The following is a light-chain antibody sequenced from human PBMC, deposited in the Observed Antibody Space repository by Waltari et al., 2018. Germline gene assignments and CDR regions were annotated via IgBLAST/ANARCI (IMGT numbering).Light chain of an antibody. CDR2: EGS. CDR1: SSDVGSYNL. J-gene: IGLJ3*02. Sequence: QSALTQPAPVSGSPGQSITISWTGTSSDVGSYNLVSWYQQHQGKAPKLMIYEGSKRPSGVSNRFSGSTSGNTASLTISGLQAEDEADYYCCSYAGSSTFEVFGGGTKLTVL. CDR3: CSYAGSSTFEV. V-gene: IGLV2-23*03.